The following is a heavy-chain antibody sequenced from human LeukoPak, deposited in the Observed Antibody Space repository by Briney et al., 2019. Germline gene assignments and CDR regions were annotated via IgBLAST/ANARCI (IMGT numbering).Heavy chain of an antibody. CDR2: INPNSGGT. Sequence: SVKVSCKASGYTFTGYYMHWVRQAPGQGREWMGWINPNSGGTNYAQKFQGRVTMTRDTSISTAYMELSRLRSDDTAVYYCAREGIAVAGTIDYWGQGTLVTVSS. J-gene: IGHJ4*02. CDR1: GYTFTGYY. CDR3: AREGIAVAGTIDY. D-gene: IGHD6-19*01. V-gene: IGHV1-2*02.